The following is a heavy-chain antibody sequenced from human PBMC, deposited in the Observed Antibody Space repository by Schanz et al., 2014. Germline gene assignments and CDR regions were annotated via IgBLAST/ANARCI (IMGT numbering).Heavy chain of an antibody. Sequence: QVQLVQSGAEVKKPGSSMKVSCKSSGGTFSSYAISWVRQAPGQGLEWMGRIIPSLGLAKYEQKFEDKVTSTADTSTATAYMELSGLRSEDTAVYYCARDRLECGAECYSVEVFEIWGQGTLVIVSS. CDR2: IIPSLGLA. V-gene: IGHV1-69*09. D-gene: IGHD2-21*01. J-gene: IGHJ4*02. CDR3: ARDRLECGAECYSVEVFEI. CDR1: GGTFSSYA.